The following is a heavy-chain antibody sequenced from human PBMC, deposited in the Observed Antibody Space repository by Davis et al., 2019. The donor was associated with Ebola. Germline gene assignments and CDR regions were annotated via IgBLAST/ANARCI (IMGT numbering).Heavy chain of an antibody. CDR1: GYSFTSYW. V-gene: IGHV5-51*01. D-gene: IGHD2-2*01. J-gene: IGHJ4*02. Sequence: GESLKISCQGSGYSFTSYWIGWVRQMPGKGLEWMGIIYPGDSDTRYSPSFQGQVTISADKSISTAYLQWSSLKASDTAMYYCARGGYCSSTSCRGTFDYWGQGTLVTVSS. CDR2: IYPGDSDT. CDR3: ARGGYCSSTSCRGTFDY.